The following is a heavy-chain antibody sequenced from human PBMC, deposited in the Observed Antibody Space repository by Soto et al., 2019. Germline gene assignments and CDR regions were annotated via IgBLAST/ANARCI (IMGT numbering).Heavy chain of an antibody. D-gene: IGHD6-19*01. CDR1: VFTFRSYA. V-gene: IGHV3-23*01. CDR3: IAVARY. CDR2: ISGSGGST. J-gene: IGHJ4*02. Sequence: GSLRVSGAASVFTFRSYAMSWVRQAPGKGLEWVSAISGSGGSTYYADSVKGRFTISRDNSKNTLYLQMNSLRAEDTAVYYAIAVARYWGQGTLVTVSS.